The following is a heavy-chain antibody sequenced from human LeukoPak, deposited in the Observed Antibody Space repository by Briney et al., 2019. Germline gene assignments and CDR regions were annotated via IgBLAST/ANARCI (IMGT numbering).Heavy chain of an antibody. Sequence: PGGSLRLSCAASGFTFSSYAMSWVRQAPGKGLEWVSAIRGSGGSTYYADSVKGRFTISRDNSKNTLYLQMNSLRAEATAVYYCAKDHTYCDFWSGYYTHWGQGTLVTVSS. D-gene: IGHD3-3*01. CDR1: GFTFSSYA. V-gene: IGHV3-23*01. CDR2: IRGSGGST. J-gene: IGHJ4*02. CDR3: AKDHTYCDFWSGYYTH.